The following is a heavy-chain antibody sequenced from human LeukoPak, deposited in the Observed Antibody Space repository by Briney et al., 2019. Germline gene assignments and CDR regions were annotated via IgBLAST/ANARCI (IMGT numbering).Heavy chain of an antibody. V-gene: IGHV3-15*01. Sequence: PGGSLRLSCAASGFTVSSSYMSWVRQAPGKGLEWVGRIKSKTDGGTTDYAAPVKGRFTISRDDSKNTLYLQMNSLKTEDTAVYYCTTDPDGDLWFGELLLFDYWGQGTLVTVSS. CDR2: IKSKTDGGTT. D-gene: IGHD3-10*01. CDR1: GFTVSSSY. J-gene: IGHJ4*02. CDR3: TTDPDGDLWFGELLLFDY.